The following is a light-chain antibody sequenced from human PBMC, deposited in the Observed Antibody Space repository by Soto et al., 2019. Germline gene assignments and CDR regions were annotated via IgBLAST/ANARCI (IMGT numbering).Light chain of an antibody. J-gene: IGLJ2*01. Sequence: QSVLTQLPSVSGAPGQRVTISCTGSSSNIGAGYDVHWYQRLPGTAPKLLIYGNNNRPSGVPDRFSGSKSGTSASLAITGLQAEDEADYYCQSYDSSLSGVVFGGGTKLTVL. CDR3: QSYDSSLSGVV. CDR2: GNN. V-gene: IGLV1-40*01. CDR1: SSNIGAGYD.